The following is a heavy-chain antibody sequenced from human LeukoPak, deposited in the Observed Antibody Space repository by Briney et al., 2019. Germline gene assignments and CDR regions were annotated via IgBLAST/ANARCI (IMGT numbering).Heavy chain of an antibody. Sequence: GGSLRLSCAASGFTFSSYAMHWVRQAPGKGLEWVAVISYDGSNYFYADSVKGRFTISRDNSKNTLYLQMNSLRAEDTAVYYCAKDGVGIAVAKFDYWGQGTLVTVSS. CDR2: ISYDGSNY. V-gene: IGHV3-30-3*01. CDR3: AKDGVGIAVAKFDY. CDR1: GFTFSSYA. J-gene: IGHJ4*02. D-gene: IGHD6-19*01.